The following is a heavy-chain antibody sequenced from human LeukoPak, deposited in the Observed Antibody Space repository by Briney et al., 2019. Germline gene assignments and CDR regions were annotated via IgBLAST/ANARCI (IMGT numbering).Heavy chain of an antibody. CDR1: GFTFSSYA. CDR2: ISYDGSNK. J-gene: IGHJ3*02. D-gene: IGHD3-10*01. CDR3: ARDQARGSYYYGSGSRGYSVFDI. V-gene: IGHV3-30-3*01. Sequence: GRSLRLSCAASGFTFSSYAMHWVRQAPGKGLEWVAVISYDGSNKYYADSVKGRFTISRDNSKNTLYLQMNSLRAEDTAVYYCARDQARGSYYYGSGSRGYSVFDIWGQGTMVTVSS.